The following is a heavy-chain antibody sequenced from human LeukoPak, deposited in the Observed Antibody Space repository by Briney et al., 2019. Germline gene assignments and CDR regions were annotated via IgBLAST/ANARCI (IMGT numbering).Heavy chain of an antibody. J-gene: IGHJ4*02. Sequence: ASVKVSCKASGYTFTGYYMHWVRQAPGQGLEWMGWINPNSGGTNYAQKFQGRVTMTRDTSISTAYMELSRLRSDDTAVYYCARADDYYYDSSGYLQYWGQGTLVTVSS. CDR3: ARADDYYYDSSGYLQY. V-gene: IGHV1-2*02. CDR1: GYTFTGYY. CDR2: INPNSGGT. D-gene: IGHD3-22*01.